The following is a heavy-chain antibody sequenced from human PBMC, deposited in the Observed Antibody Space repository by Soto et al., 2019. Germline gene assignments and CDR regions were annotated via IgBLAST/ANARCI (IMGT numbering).Heavy chain of an antibody. CDR3: GRRPTAGY. J-gene: IGHJ4*02. CDR2: MNPNSGNT. CDR1: GYTFTSYD. Sequence: QVQLVQSGAEVKKPGASVKVSCKASGYTFTSYDINWVRQATGQGLEWMGWMNPNSGNTGYAQRCQGRVARTRNTARSTAYTELSSLRAEDTAVYYCGRRPTAGYWGQGTLVTVSS. V-gene: IGHV1-8*01. D-gene: IGHD6-19*01.